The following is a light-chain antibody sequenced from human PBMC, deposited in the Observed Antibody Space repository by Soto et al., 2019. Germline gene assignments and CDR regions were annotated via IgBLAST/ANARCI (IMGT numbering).Light chain of an antibody. CDR1: SSDVGSYNL. V-gene: IGLV2-23*01. CDR2: EGS. J-gene: IGLJ2*01. Sequence: QSALTQPASVSGSPGQSITISCTGTSSDVGSYNLVSWYQQHPGKAPKLMIYEGSKRPSGVSNRFSGSKSGNTASVTISGLQAEDEADYYCCSYAGSSTDVVFGGGTKLTDL. CDR3: CSYAGSSTDVV.